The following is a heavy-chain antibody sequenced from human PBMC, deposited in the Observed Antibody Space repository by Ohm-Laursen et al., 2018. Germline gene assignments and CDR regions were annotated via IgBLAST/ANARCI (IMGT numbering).Heavy chain of an antibody. V-gene: IGHV4-39*01. CDR1: GGSISSSSYY. CDR3: AKGVPFWMIVVASDAFDI. J-gene: IGHJ3*02. D-gene: IGHD3-22*01. Sequence: SDTLSLTCTVSGGSISSSSYYWGWIRQPPGKGLEWIGSIYYSGSTYYNPSLKSRVTISVDTSKNQFSLKLSSVTAADTAVYYCAKGVPFWMIVVASDAFDIWGQGTMVTVSS. CDR2: IYYSGST.